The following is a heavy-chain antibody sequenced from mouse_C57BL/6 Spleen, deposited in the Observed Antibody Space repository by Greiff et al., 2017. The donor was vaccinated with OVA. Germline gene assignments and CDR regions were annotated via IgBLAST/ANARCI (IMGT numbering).Heavy chain of an antibody. V-gene: IGHV1-64*01. D-gene: IGHD4-1*01. J-gene: IGHJ2*01. CDR3: ASNWDVDY. Sequence: QVQLKESGAELVKPGASVKLSCKASGYTFTSYWMHWVKQRPGQGLEWIGMIHPNSGSTNYNEKFKSKATLTVDKSSSTAYMQLSSLTSEDSAVYYCASNWDVDYWGQGTTLTVSS. CDR2: IHPNSGST. CDR1: GYTFTSYW.